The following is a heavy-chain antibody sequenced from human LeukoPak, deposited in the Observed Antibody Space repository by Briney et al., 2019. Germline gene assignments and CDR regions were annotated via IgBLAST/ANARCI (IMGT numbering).Heavy chain of an antibody. D-gene: IGHD2-2*01. CDR2: IGTSGNDL. CDR1: GFTIGDYY. J-gene: IGHJ4*02. Sequence: PSGSLTFSCTASGFTIGDYYMTWHPKAPGNGLEWISNIGTSGNDLCYADSVKGRFTTSRDDAKNSLYLEMRSLRDEDTAVYYCARVYRLLDFWGQGTLVTVSS. V-gene: IGHV3-11*01. CDR3: ARVYRLLDF.